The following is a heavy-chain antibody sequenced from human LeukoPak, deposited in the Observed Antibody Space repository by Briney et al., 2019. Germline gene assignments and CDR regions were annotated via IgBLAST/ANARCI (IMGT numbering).Heavy chain of an antibody. CDR2: IYTSGST. V-gene: IGHV4-4*07. J-gene: IGHJ4*02. CDR3: ARDQTSGSYYYY. CDR1: AGSISSYY. Sequence: SETLSLTCTVSAGSISSYYWSWIRQPAGKGLEWIGRIYTSGSTNYNPSLKSRVTMSVDTSKNQFSLKLSSVTAADTAVYYCARDQTSGSYYYYWGQGTLVTVSS. D-gene: IGHD1-26*01.